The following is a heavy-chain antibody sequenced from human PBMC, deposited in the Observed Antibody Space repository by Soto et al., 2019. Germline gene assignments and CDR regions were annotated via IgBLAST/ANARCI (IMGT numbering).Heavy chain of an antibody. D-gene: IGHD3-22*01. Sequence: PGGSLRLSCSASGFTFSMHSMHWARQTPGKALEYVSAISRDGRSTFYADSVKGRFTISRDNSKNTLYLRMNSLRSDDTAVYYCVKEANPFINTLVVLIFDYWGQGTQVTVSS. CDR2: ISRDGRST. V-gene: IGHV3-64D*08. CDR1: GFTFSMHS. J-gene: IGHJ4*02. CDR3: VKEANPFINTLVVLIFDY.